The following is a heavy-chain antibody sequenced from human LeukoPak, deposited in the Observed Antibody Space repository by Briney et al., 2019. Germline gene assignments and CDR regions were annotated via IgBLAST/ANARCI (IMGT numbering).Heavy chain of an antibody. Sequence: GGSLRLSCAASGFTFSSYSMNWVRQAPGKGLEWVSYISSSSSTIYYADSVKGRFTISRDNAKNSLYLQMNSLRAEDTAVYYCARGEYYDILTGLYYYYGMDVWGQGTTVTVSS. V-gene: IGHV3-48*01. D-gene: IGHD3-9*01. CDR2: ISSSSSTI. CDR3: ARGEYYDILTGLYYYYGMDV. J-gene: IGHJ6*02. CDR1: GFTFSSYS.